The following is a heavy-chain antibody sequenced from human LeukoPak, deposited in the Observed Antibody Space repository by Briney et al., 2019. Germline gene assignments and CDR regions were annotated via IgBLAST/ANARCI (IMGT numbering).Heavy chain of an antibody. CDR3: ARGLIVVVPNDAFDI. CDR2: IYYSGST. V-gene: IGHV4-39*07. Sequence: PSETLSLTCTVSGGSISSSSYYWGWIRQPPGKGLEWIGSIYYSGSTYYNPSLKSRVTISVDTSKNQFSLKLSSVTAADTAVYYCARGLIVVVPNDAFDIWGQGTMVTVSS. J-gene: IGHJ3*02. CDR1: GGSISSSSYY. D-gene: IGHD3-22*01.